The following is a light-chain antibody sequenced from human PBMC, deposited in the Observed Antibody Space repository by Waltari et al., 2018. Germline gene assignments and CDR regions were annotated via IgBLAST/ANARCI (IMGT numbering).Light chain of an antibody. CDR1: QSISNW. J-gene: IGKJ1*01. CDR3: QQYDSYWT. Sequence: DIQMTQSPSTLSASVGDRVTITCRASQSISNWLAWYQQKPGKAPKPLIYKASSLERGVPSGFSGSGSGTEFTLTISSLQPDDVATYFCQQYDSYWTFGQGTKVEIK. V-gene: IGKV1-5*03. CDR2: KAS.